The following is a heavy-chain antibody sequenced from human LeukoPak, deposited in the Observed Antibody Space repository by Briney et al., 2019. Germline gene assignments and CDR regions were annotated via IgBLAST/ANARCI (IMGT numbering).Heavy chain of an antibody. CDR1: GFTFSSYS. CDR2: ISGSGGST. Sequence: GGSLRLSCAASGFTFSSYSMNWVRQAPGKGLEWVSTISGSGGSTYYADSVKGRFAISRDNSKNTLYLQMNSLRAEDTAVYYCGSVAATVSYYYYGMDVWGQGTTVTVFS. D-gene: IGHD2-15*01. CDR3: GSVAATVSYYYYGMDV. V-gene: IGHV3-23*01. J-gene: IGHJ6*02.